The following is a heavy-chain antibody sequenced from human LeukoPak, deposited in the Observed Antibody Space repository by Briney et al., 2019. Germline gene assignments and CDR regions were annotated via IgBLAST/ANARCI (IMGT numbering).Heavy chain of an antibody. CDR1: GGSISSYY. CDR2: IFYSGST. V-gene: IGHV4-59*01. CDR3: ARAPYYYESSHGGWFDP. D-gene: IGHD3-22*01. J-gene: IGHJ5*02. Sequence: PPETLSLTCAVSGGSISSYYWSWVRPPPGKGLGWVVYIFYSGSTTYNPSPLSRVTISVDTSKHQLSMKLSSVAAADTAVYYCARAPYYYESSHGGWFDPWGQGTLVTVSS.